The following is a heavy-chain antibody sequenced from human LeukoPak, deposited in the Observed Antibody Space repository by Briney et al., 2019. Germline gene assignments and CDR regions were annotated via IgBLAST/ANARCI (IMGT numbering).Heavy chain of an antibody. Sequence: PGGSLRLSCAVSGFSFENYDMHWVRQISGEGLEWVAAIGTGGDTYYRDSVKGRFTISRGNAKNSLYLQMNSLRVGDTAVYYCVRDYGPGGFGPWGQGALVTVSS. D-gene: IGHD3-10*01. J-gene: IGHJ5*02. V-gene: IGHV3-13*01. CDR1: GFSFENYD. CDR3: VRDYGPGGFGP. CDR2: IGTGGDT.